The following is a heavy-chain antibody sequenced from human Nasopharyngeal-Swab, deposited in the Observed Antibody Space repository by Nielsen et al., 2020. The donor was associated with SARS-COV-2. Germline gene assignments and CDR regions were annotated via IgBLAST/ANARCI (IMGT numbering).Heavy chain of an antibody. Sequence: RQAPGKGLEWIGYIYYSGSTHYNPSLKSRVTISVDTSKNQFSLKLSSVTAADTAVYYCARWRIAAAGNNWFDPWGQGTLVTVSS. J-gene: IGHJ5*02. CDR2: IYYSGST. V-gene: IGHV4-31*02. D-gene: IGHD6-13*01. CDR3: ARWRIAAAGNNWFDP.